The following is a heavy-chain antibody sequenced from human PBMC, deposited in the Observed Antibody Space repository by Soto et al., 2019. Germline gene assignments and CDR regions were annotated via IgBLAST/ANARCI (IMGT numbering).Heavy chain of an antibody. V-gene: IGHV4-34*01. CDR1: GGSFSGYY. Sequence: SETLSLTCAVYGGSFSGYYWSWIRQPPGKGLEWIGEINHSGSTNYNPSLKSRVTISVDTSKNQFSLKLSSVTAADTAVYYCARTTYYDFWSGYFSSRTYYFDYWGQGTLVTVSS. D-gene: IGHD3-3*01. CDR3: ARTTYYDFWSGYFSSRTYYFDY. J-gene: IGHJ4*02. CDR2: INHSGST.